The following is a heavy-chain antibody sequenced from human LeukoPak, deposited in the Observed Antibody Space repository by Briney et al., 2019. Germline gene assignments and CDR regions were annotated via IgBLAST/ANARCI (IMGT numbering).Heavy chain of an antibody. D-gene: IGHD6-19*01. J-gene: IGHJ4*02. Sequence: SETLALTCTVSGDSISRSTYYWGWIRQPPGKGLEWIGSIYYSGSTYYSPSLKSRVTISVDTSKNQFSLKLTSVTAADTAVYYCARGGSGWYVLEFWGQGTLVTVPS. CDR3: ARGGSGWYVLEF. CDR2: IYYSGST. V-gene: IGHV4-39*01. CDR1: GDSISRSTYY.